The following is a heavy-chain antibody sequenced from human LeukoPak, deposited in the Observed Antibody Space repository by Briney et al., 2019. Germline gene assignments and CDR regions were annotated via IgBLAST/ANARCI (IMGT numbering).Heavy chain of an antibody. CDR3: ARDLSTMVRGVIPSFDY. CDR1: GFTVSSNY. J-gene: IGHJ4*02. V-gene: IGHV3-53*01. Sequence: GGSLRLSCAASGFTVSSNYMSWVRQAPGKGLDWVSVIYSGGITYYADSVKGRFTISRDNTKNTLYLQMNSLRAEDTAVYYCARDLSTMVRGVIPSFDYWGQGTLVTVSS. CDR2: IYSGGIT. D-gene: IGHD3-10*01.